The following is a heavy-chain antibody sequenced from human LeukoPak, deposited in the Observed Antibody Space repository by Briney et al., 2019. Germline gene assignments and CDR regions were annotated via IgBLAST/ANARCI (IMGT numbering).Heavy chain of an antibody. V-gene: IGHV3-9*01. J-gene: IGHJ6*02. CDR2: ISWNSGTI. CDR3: AGTGYYSYGMDV. D-gene: IGHD6-13*01. Sequence: GGSLRLSCAASGFTFDDYAMHWVRQAPGKGLEWVSGISWNSGTIGYADSVKGRFTISRDNAKNFLYLQMNSLRAEDTALYYCAGTGYYSYGMDVWGQGTTVTVSS. CDR1: GFTFDDYA.